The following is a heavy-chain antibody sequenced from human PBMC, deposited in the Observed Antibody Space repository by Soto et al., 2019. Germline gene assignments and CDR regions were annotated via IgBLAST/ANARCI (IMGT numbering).Heavy chain of an antibody. Sequence: QVQLQESGPGLVKPSGTLSLTCAVSGDSVSSPYYWCWVRQPPGKGLEGIGEVYHTGTTSYNPSLRGRVTISMDKSIIQFSLDLSSVADADAAVYYCARSAGWYAVHSWGPGTLVIVSS. V-gene: IGHV4-4*02. CDR3: ARSAGWYAVHS. CDR1: GDSVSSPYY. CDR2: VYHTGTT. D-gene: IGHD6-19*01. J-gene: IGHJ4*02.